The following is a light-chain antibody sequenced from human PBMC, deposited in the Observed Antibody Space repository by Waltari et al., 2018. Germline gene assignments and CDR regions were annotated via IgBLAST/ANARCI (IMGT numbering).Light chain of an antibody. CDR1: QGISRH. CDR3: QKLDNYPPPT. J-gene: IGKJ5*01. CDR2: DVS. Sequence: DFQLTQSPSFLSASVGDRVTITCRASQGISRHLAWYQQKPGEAPKLLIYDVSTLQSGVPSRFSGSGFGTEFTLTISSLQPEDSATYYCQKLDNYPPPTFGQGT. V-gene: IGKV1-9*01.